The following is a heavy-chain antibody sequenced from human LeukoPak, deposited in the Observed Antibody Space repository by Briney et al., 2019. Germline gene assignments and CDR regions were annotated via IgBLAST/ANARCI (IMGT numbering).Heavy chain of an antibody. V-gene: IGHV3-23*01. CDR2: ISGSGGST. D-gene: IGHD3-3*01. J-gene: IGHJ4*02. Sequence: PGGSLRLSCAASGFTFSSYAMSWVRRAPGKGLEWVSAISGSGGSTYYADSVKGRFTISRDNSKNTLYLQMNSLRAEDTAVYYCAKPQTIFGVVLDWGQGTLVTVSS. CDR1: GFTFSSYA. CDR3: AKPQTIFGVVLD.